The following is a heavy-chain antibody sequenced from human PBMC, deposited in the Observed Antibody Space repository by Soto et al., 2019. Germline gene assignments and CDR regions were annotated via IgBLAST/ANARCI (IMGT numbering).Heavy chain of an antibody. CDR2: IYPGDSDT. CDR1: GYSFTSYW. CDR3: ARDSGSYHFYYYYGMDV. Sequence: GESLKISCKGSGYSFTSYWIGWVRQMPGKVLEWMGIIYPGDSDTRYSPSFQGQVTISADKSISTAYLQWSSLKASDTAMYYCARDSGSYHFYYYYGMDVWGQXTTVTVSS. J-gene: IGHJ6*02. V-gene: IGHV5-51*01. D-gene: IGHD1-26*01.